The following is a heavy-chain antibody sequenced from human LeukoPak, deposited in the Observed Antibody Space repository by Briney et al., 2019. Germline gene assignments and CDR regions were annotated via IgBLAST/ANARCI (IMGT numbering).Heavy chain of an antibody. D-gene: IGHD6-13*01. J-gene: IGHJ4*02. CDR2: IYYSGST. CDR3: ARHGSIATGAFTY. Sequence: PSETLSLTCSVSGGSISRSSYYWGWTRQPPGKGLEWIGSIYYSGSTYYNPSLKSRVTISVDTSRNQFSLKLGSVTAADTAVYYCARHGSIATGAFTYWGRGTLVTVSS. CDR1: GGSISRSSYY. V-gene: IGHV4-39*01.